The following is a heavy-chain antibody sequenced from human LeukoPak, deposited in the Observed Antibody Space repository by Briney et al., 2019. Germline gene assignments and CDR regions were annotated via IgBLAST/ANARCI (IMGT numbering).Heavy chain of an antibody. D-gene: IGHD6-13*01. Sequence: PGGSLRLSCAASGINVTTNYITWIRQAPGKGLEWVPLIYGDNAAYYAESVRGRFIISRDNLKNTLFLQMNSLRPEDTALYYCVSSTGQQFIPYDYWGHGTHVTVSS. V-gene: IGHV3-66*02. CDR3: VSSTGQQFIPYDY. J-gene: IGHJ4*01. CDR2: IYGDNAA. CDR1: GINVTTNY.